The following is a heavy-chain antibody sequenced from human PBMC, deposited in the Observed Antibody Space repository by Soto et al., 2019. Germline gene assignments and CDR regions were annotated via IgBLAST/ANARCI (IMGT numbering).Heavy chain of an antibody. D-gene: IGHD3-10*01. CDR1: GGSISSSTYY. Sequence: SETLSLTCTFSGGSISSSTYYWGWMRQPPGKGLEWIASFFIGGNTYYNPSLKSRVTISVDTSKNQFSLKLSSVTAADTAVYYCARAYGYYFDYWGQGTLVTVSS. V-gene: IGHV4-39*07. CDR2: FFIGGNT. J-gene: IGHJ4*02. CDR3: ARAYGYYFDY.